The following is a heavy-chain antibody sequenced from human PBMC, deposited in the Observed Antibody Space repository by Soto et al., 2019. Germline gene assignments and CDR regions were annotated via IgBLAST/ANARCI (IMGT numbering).Heavy chain of an antibody. Sequence: SVKVSGKTSGFTFSRSAVQWVRQARGQGPEWIGWIVIGGGNTKSAQNLQDRLTITRDMSTSTAYMELTSLRSEDTAVYYCAAELYSGGRCCSFDIWGQGTVVTVSS. D-gene: IGHD2-21*01. CDR1: GFTFSRSA. CDR2: IVIGGGNT. CDR3: AAELYSGGRCCSFDI. V-gene: IGHV1-58*01. J-gene: IGHJ3*02.